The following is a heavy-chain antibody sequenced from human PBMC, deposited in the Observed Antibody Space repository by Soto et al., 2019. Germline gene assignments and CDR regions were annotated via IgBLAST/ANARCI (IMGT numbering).Heavy chain of an antibody. Sequence: EVQLLESGGGLVQPGGSLRLSCAASGFTFSSYAMSWVRRAPGKGLEWVSAISGSGDSTFYADSVKGRFTISRDNSKNTLYLQMSSLIAEDTAVYYCATRACGTYYFEYWGQGTLVTVSS. V-gene: IGHV3-23*01. CDR3: ATRACGTYYFEY. J-gene: IGHJ4*02. CDR1: GFTFSSYA. CDR2: ISGSGDST.